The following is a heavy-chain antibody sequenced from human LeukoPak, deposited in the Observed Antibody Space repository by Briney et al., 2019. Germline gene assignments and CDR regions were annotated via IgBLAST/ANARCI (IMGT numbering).Heavy chain of an antibody. CDR2: IIPIFGTA. V-gene: IGHV1-69*13. J-gene: IGHJ4*02. CDR3: ARDYYGSGSYYKPFDY. D-gene: IGHD3-10*01. Sequence: SVKVSCKASGGTFSSYAISWVRQAPGQGLEWMGGIIPIFGTANCAQKFQGRVTITADESTSTAYMELSSLRSEDTAVYYCARDYYGSGSYYKPFDYWGQGTLVTVSS. CDR1: GGTFSSYA.